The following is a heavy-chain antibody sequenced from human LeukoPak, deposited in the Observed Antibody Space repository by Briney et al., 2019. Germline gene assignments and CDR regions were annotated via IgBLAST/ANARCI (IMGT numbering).Heavy chain of an antibody. Sequence: SSETLSLTCTVSGGSISSSSDYWGWIRQPPRKGLEWIGTIYYSGSTYYNPSLKSRVTISVDTSKKQFSLKLSSVTAADTAAYYCARHRAEQWPNWFDPWGQGTLVTVSS. J-gene: IGHJ5*02. V-gene: IGHV4-39*01. CDR3: ARHRAEQWPNWFDP. D-gene: IGHD6-19*01. CDR1: GGSISSSSDY. CDR2: IYYSGST.